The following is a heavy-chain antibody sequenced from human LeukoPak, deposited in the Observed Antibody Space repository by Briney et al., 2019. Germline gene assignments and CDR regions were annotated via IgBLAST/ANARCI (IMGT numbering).Heavy chain of an antibody. D-gene: IGHD3-10*01. CDR2: IFSNGNT. CDR3: ARVVYRGENWFDP. Sequence: SETLSLTCTVSGDSISSYYWSWIRQPPGKGLEWVGYIFSNGNTEYSPSLKSRATISVDTSKNQCSLKLNSVTAADTAVYYCARVVYRGENWFDPWGQGTLVTVSS. J-gene: IGHJ5*02. CDR1: GDSISSYY. V-gene: IGHV4-59*01.